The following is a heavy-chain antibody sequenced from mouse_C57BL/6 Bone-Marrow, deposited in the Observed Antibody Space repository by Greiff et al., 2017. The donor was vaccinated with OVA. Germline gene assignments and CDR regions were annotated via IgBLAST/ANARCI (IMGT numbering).Heavy chain of an antibody. V-gene: IGHV1-82*01. CDR1: GYAFSSSW. Sequence: VKLQQSGPELVKPGASVKISCKASGYAFSSSWMNWVKQRPGKGLEWIGRIYPGDGDTNYNGKFKGKATLTADKSSSTAYMQLSSLTSEDSAVYFCARSLNWDYFDYWGQGTTLTVSS. J-gene: IGHJ2*01. D-gene: IGHD4-1*01. CDR3: ARSLNWDYFDY. CDR2: IYPGDGDT.